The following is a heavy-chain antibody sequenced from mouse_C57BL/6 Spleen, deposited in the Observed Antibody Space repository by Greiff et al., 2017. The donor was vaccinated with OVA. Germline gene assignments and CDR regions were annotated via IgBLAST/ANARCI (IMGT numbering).Heavy chain of an antibody. Sequence: QVQLQQPGPELVKPGASVKLSCKASGYTFTSYWMHWVKQRPGQGLEWIGNINPSNGGTNYNEKFKSKATLTVDKSSSTAYMQLSSLTSEDSAVYYCALHYYGSSPYYAMDYWGQGTSVTVSS. V-gene: IGHV1-53*01. J-gene: IGHJ4*01. CDR1: GYTFTSYW. CDR2: INPSNGGT. CDR3: ALHYYGSSPYYAMDY. D-gene: IGHD1-1*01.